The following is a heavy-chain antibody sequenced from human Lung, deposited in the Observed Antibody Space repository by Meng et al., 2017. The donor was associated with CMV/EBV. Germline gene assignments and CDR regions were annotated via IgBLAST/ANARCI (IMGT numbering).Heavy chain of an antibody. D-gene: IGHD4-11*01. V-gene: IGHV4-39*07. J-gene: IGHJ6*02. CDR1: GSSISSRSYY. CDR3: AREGGKGDYIESRIYYGMDV. Sequence: SETXSLXCTVSGSSISSRSYYWAWIRQSPGRGLEWIGSISYSGSTYYNPSLKSRVTISVETSKNQFSLRLSSVTAADTAVYFCAREGGKGDYIESRIYYGMDVWXQGTTVTVSS. CDR2: ISYSGST.